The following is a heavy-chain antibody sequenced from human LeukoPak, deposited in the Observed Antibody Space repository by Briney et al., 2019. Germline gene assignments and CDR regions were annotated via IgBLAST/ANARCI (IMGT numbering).Heavy chain of an antibody. Sequence: PSETLSLTCTVSGGSVSSGSYYWSWIRQPPGKGLEWIGYIYYSGSTNYNPFLKSRVTISVDTSKNQFSLKLSSVTAADTAVYYCARDLAPWGQGTLVTVSS. CDR1: GGSVSSGSYY. J-gene: IGHJ5*02. CDR3: ARDLAP. V-gene: IGHV4-61*01. CDR2: IYYSGST. D-gene: IGHD3-16*01.